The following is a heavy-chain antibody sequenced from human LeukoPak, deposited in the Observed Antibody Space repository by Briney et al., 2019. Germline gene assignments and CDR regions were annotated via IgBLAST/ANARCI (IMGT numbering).Heavy chain of an antibody. J-gene: IGHJ6*03. V-gene: IGHV3-20*04. CDR2: INWSGGST. Sequence: GGSLRLSCAASGFTFDDYAMSWVRQAPGKGLEWVSTINWSGGSTRYADSVKGRFTISRDNAKNSLYLQMNSLRAEDTAVYYCARHNYDFWSVYMDVWGRGTTVTVSS. D-gene: IGHD3-3*01. CDR1: GFTFDDYA. CDR3: ARHNYDFWSVYMDV.